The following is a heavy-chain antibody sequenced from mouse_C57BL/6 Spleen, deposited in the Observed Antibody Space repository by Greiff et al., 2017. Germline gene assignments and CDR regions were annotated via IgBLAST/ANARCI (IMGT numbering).Heavy chain of an antibody. V-gene: IGHV1-52*01. Sequence: VQLQQPGAELVRPGSSVKLSCKASGYTFTSYWMHWVKQRPIQGLEWIGNIDPSDSETHYNQKFKDKATLTVDKSSSTAYMQLNSLTSEDSAVYYCARETGYYFDYWGQGTTLTVSS. D-gene: IGHD4-1*01. CDR1: GYTFTSYW. J-gene: IGHJ2*01. CDR2: IDPSDSET. CDR3: ARETGYYFDY.